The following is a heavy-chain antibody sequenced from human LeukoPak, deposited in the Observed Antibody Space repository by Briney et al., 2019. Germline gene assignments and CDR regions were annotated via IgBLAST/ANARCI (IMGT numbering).Heavy chain of an antibody. V-gene: IGHV4-59*01. J-gene: IGHJ6*02. CDR2: IYYSGST. CDR1: GGSMSSYY. D-gene: IGHD2-2*01. CDR3: ARGRCTSTSCFAGDYGMDV. Sequence: PSETLSLTCTVSGGSMSSYYWSWIRQPPGKGLEWIAYIYYSGSTNYNPSLKSRVTISVDTSKNQFSLKLSSVTAADTAVYYCARGRCTSTSCFAGDYGMDVWGQGTTVTLSS.